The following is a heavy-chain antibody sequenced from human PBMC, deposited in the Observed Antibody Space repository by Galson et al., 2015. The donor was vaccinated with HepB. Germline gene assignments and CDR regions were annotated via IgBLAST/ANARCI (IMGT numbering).Heavy chain of an antibody. CDR2: TYYRSKWYN. D-gene: IGHD7-27*01. CDR1: GDSVSSNSAA. CDR3: AGSITGDGYYYYGMDV. V-gene: IGHV6-1*01. J-gene: IGHJ6*02. Sequence: CAISGDSVSSNSAAWNRIRQSPSRGLEWLGRTYYRSKWYNDYAVSVKSRITINPDTSKNQFSLQLNSVTPEDTAVYYCAGSITGDGYYYYGMDVWGQGTTVTVSS.